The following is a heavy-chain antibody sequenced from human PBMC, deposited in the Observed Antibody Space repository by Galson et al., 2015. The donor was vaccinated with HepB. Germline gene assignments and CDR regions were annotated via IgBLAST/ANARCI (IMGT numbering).Heavy chain of an antibody. D-gene: IGHD2-2*01. Sequence: SLRLSCAASGFTFSSYAMSWVRQAPGKGLEWVSAISGSGGSTYYADSVKGRFTISRDDSKNTLYLQMNSLRAEDTAVYYCAKDLWIVVVPAAPDAFDIWGQGTMVTVSS. CDR2: ISGSGGST. CDR1: GFTFSSYA. J-gene: IGHJ3*02. V-gene: IGHV3-23*01. CDR3: AKDLWIVVVPAAPDAFDI.